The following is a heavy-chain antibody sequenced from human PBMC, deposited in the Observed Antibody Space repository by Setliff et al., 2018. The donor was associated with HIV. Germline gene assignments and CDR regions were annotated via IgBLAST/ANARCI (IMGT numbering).Heavy chain of an antibody. J-gene: IGHJ4*02. Sequence: KSSETLSLTCAVYGGSFSDYSWNWIRQPPGKGLEWIGEINHSGTTNYNPSLRSRVSTSVDTSKKQFSLNLSSVTAADTAVYYCARRGWNGYQSFDFWGQGSLVTVSS. CDR3: ARRGWNGYQSFDF. CDR2: INHSGTT. CDR1: GGSFSDYS. D-gene: IGHD5-12*01. V-gene: IGHV4-34*01.